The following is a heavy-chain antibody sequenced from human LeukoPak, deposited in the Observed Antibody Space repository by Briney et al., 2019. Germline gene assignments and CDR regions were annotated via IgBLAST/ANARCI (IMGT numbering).Heavy chain of an antibody. CDR2: ISWDSASL. D-gene: IGHD3-3*01. Sequence: GRSLRLSCTASGFTFDDYAMHWVRQAPGKGLEWVSGISWDSASLGYADSVKGRFTISRDISKNTLYLQMNSLRADDTAVYYCAKSPITIFGVVIEYFDYWGQGTLVTVSS. V-gene: IGHV3-9*01. CDR1: GFTFDDYA. CDR3: AKSPITIFGVVIEYFDY. J-gene: IGHJ4*02.